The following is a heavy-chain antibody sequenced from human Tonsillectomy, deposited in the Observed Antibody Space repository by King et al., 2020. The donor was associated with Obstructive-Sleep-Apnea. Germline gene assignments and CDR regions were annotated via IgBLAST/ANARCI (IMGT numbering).Heavy chain of an antibody. CDR3: AKEGGIVMVTAFDY. J-gene: IGHJ4*02. D-gene: IGHD2-21*02. V-gene: IGHV3-30*02. Sequence: QLVQSGGGVVQPGGSLRLSCAASGFTFSSYGMHWVRQAPGKGLEWVAFIRYGGLNKYYADSLEGRFTISRDNSKNTLYLEMNSLKTEDTAVYYCAKEGGIVMVTAFDYWGQGTLVTVSS. CDR1: GFTFSSYG. CDR2: IRYGGLNK.